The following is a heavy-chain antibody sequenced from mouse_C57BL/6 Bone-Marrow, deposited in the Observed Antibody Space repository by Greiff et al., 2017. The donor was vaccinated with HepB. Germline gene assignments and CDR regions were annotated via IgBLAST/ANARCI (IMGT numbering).Heavy chain of an antibody. CDR1: GYAFSSSW. V-gene: IGHV1-82*01. CDR3: AREEGYYYGSRDAMDY. Sequence: VQLQQSGPELVKPGASVKISCKASGYAFSSSWMNWVKQRPGKGLEWIGRIYPGDGDTNYNEKFKSKATLTVDKSSSTAYMQLSSLTSEDSAVYYCAREEGYYYGSRDAMDYWGQGTSVTVSS. D-gene: IGHD1-1*01. CDR2: IYPGDGDT. J-gene: IGHJ4*01.